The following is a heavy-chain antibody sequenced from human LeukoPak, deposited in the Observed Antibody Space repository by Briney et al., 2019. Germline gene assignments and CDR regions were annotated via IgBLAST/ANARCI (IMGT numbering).Heavy chain of an antibody. Sequence: SETLSLTCTVSGGSISSYYWSWIRQPPGKGLEWIGYIYYSGSTNYNPSLKSRVTISVDTSKNQFSLKLSSVTAADTAVYYCAGAIRGAAAGRYYFDYWGQGTLVTVSS. CDR1: GGSISSYY. CDR2: IYYSGST. J-gene: IGHJ4*02. CDR3: AGAIRGAAAGRYYFDY. D-gene: IGHD6-13*01. V-gene: IGHV4-59*01.